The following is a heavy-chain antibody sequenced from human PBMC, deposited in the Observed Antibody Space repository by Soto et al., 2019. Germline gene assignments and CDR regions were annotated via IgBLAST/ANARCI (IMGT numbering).Heavy chain of an antibody. CDR2: MNPNSGNT. Sequence: ASVKVSCKASGYTFTSYYINWVRQATGQGLEWMGWMNPNSGNTGYAQKFQGRVTMTRNTSISTAYMELSSLRSEDTAVYYCARDDTSFWSGYYSWFDPWGQGTLVTVSS. CDR3: ARDDTSFWSGYYSWFDP. J-gene: IGHJ5*02. D-gene: IGHD3-3*01. CDR1: GYTFTSYY. V-gene: IGHV1-8*01.